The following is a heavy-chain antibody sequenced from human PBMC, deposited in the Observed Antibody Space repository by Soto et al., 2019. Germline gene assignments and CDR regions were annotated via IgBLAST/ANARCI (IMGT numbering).Heavy chain of an antibody. CDR3: ARGYYDFWSGSRGSPFGMDV. Sequence: PGVSLGLSCAASGFTFRSYWMSWVRQAPGKGLEWVANIKQDGSEKYYVDSVKGRFTISRGNAKNSLYLQMSSLRAEDTAMYYCARGYYDFWSGSRGSPFGMDVWGQGTTVTVSS. D-gene: IGHD3-3*01. J-gene: IGHJ6*02. V-gene: IGHV3-7*05. CDR1: GFTFRSYW. CDR2: IKQDGSEK.